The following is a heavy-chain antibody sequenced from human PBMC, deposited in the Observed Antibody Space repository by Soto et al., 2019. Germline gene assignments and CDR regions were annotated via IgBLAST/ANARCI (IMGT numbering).Heavy chain of an antibody. V-gene: IGHV4-39*01. CDR3: APQSSTSCVD. CDR1: GGSISSSSYY. D-gene: IGHD2-2*01. J-gene: IGHJ4*02. CDR2: IYYSGST. Sequence: QLQLQESGPGLVKPSETLSLTCTVSGGSISSSSYYWGWIRQPPGKGLEWIGSIYYSGSTYYNPSLKSRVPLSVDTSKNHFPLKLGSVTAADTAVYYCAPQSSTSCVDWGQGTLVPVSS.